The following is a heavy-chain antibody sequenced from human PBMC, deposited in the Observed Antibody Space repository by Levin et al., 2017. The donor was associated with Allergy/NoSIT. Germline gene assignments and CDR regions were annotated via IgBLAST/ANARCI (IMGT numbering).Heavy chain of an antibody. V-gene: IGHV4-59*01. D-gene: IGHD1-1*01. J-gene: IGHJ5*02. CDR1: GGSISSYY. CDR3: AKLKTATTNWFDP. CDR2: IFYSGST. Sequence: SETLSLTCTVSGGSISSYYWTWIRQPPGKGLEWVGYIFYSGSTRYNPSLKSRVTISVDTSKNQFSLKLSSVTAADTAVYYCAKLKTATTNWFDPWGQGTQVTVSS.